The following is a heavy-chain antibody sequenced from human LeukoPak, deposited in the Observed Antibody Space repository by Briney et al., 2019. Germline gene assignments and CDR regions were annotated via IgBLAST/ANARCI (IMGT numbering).Heavy chain of an antibody. CDR2: IHRSEGT. CDR3: ARGQRHLDY. CDR1: GGSLSSYY. D-gene: IGHD6-25*01. J-gene: IGHJ4*02. V-gene: IGHV4-4*07. Sequence: PSETLSLTCTVSGGSLSSYYWSWIRQPAGKGLEWIGRIHRSEGTNYNPSLTSRGTMSLDTSKNQFSLKLSAVTAADTAMYYCARGQRHLDYWGQGTLVSVSA.